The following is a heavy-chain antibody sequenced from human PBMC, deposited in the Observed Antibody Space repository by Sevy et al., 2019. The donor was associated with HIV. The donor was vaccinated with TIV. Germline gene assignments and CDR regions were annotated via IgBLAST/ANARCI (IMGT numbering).Heavy chain of an antibody. V-gene: IGHV1-69*13. D-gene: IGHD6-19*01. CDR1: GGTFSSYA. CDR2: IIPIFGTA. CDR3: ARIAVAGHPDYYYGMDV. Sequence: ASVKVSCKASGGTFSSYAISWVRQAPGQGLEWMGGIIPIFGTANYAQKFQGRVTITADESTSTAYIELSSLRSEDTAVYYCARIAVAGHPDYYYGMDVWGQGTTVTVSS. J-gene: IGHJ6*02.